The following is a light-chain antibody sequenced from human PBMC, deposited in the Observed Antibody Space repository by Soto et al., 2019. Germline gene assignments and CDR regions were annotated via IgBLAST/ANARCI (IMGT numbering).Light chain of an antibody. Sequence: EIVLTQSPGTLSLSPGETVTLSCRASQSVGSSQIAWYQHKPGQAPRLLIYAASSRATGIPDRFSGSGSGTDFTLTITRLEPEDFAVFYCHHYGASPRVTFGQGTRREIK. V-gene: IGKV3-20*01. CDR1: QSVGSSQ. CDR3: HHYGASPRVT. CDR2: AAS. J-gene: IGKJ5*01.